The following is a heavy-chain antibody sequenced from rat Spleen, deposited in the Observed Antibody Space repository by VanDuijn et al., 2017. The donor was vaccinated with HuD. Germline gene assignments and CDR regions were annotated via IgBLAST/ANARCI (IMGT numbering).Heavy chain of an antibody. CDR3: ARQGDTSYVMDA. Sequence: EVQLVESGGGLVQPGRSLKLSCAASGFTFSDYGMAWVRQAPTKGLEWVASISYDGGSTYYSDSVKGRFSISRDNAKSTLYLQMNSLRSEDTASYYCARQGDTSYVMDAWGQGASVTVSS. D-gene: IGHD2-1*01. CDR1: GFTFSDYG. CDR2: ISYDGGST. J-gene: IGHJ4*01. V-gene: IGHV5-29*01.